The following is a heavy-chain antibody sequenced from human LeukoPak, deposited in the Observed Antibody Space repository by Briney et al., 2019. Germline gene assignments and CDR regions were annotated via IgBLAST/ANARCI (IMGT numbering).Heavy chain of an antibody. CDR1: GFTFSSYA. CDR3: AKVPLCSGGSCYSDYFDY. CDR2: ISGSGGST. Sequence: GGSLRLSCAASGFTFSSYAMSWVRQAPGKGLEWVSAISGSGGSTYYADSVKGRFTISRDNSKNTLYLQMNSLRAEDTAVYYCAKVPLCSGGSCYSDYFDYWGQGTQVTVSS. V-gene: IGHV3-23*01. J-gene: IGHJ4*02. D-gene: IGHD2-15*01.